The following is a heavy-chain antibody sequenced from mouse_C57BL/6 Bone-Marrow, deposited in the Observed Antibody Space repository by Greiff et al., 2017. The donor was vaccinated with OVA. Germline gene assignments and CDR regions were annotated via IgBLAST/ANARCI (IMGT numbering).Heavy chain of an antibody. CDR3: ARSRDGYYLYYFDY. J-gene: IGHJ2*01. Sequence: VQLQQPGAELVKPGASVKLSCKASGYTFTSYWMQWVKQRPGQGLEWIGEIDPSDSYTNYNQKFKGKATLTVDTSSSTAYMQLRSLTSEDSAVYYCARSRDGYYLYYFDYWGQGTTLTVAS. CDR1: GYTFTSYW. D-gene: IGHD2-3*01. CDR2: IDPSDSYT. V-gene: IGHV1-50*01.